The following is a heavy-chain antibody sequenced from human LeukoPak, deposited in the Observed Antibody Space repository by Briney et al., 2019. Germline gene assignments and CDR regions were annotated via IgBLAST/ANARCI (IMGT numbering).Heavy chain of an antibody. V-gene: IGHV3-23*01. J-gene: IGHJ5*02. D-gene: IGHD3-10*01. CDR2: ISGSGGST. CDR3: AKARIYGSGSYYNWFDP. Sequence: GGSLRLSCAASGFTFSSYAMSWVRQAPGKGLEWVSAISGSGGSTYYADSVKGRFTISRDNSKNTLYLQMNSLRAEDTAVYYCAKARIYGSGSYYNWFDPWGQGTLVTVSS. CDR1: GFTFSSYA.